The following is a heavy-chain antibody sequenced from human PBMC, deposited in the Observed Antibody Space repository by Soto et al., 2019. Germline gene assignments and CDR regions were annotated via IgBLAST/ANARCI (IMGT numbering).Heavy chain of an antibody. CDR2: IYYSGST. V-gene: IGHV4-61*01. D-gene: IGHD3-22*01. Sequence: SETLSLTCTVSGVSVSSGSYYWSWIRQPPGKGLEWIGYIYYSGSTNYNPSLKSRVTISVDTSKNQFSLKLSSVTAADTAVYYCASAAYYYDSSGYYYDYWGQGTLVTVSS. J-gene: IGHJ4*02. CDR1: GVSVSSGSYY. CDR3: ASAAYYYDSSGYYYDY.